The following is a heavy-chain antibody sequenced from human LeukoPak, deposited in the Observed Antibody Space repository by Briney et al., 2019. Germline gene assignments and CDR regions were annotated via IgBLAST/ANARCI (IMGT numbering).Heavy chain of an antibody. Sequence: SETLSLTCTVSGGSISSYYWSWIRQPPGKGLEWIGYIYYTGGTNYNPSLTSRVNISVDTSKNQFSLHLTSVTAADTAVYYCARWGSIAVARFDYWGQGTLVTVSS. CDR3: ARWGSIAVARFDY. CDR2: IYYTGGT. D-gene: IGHD6-6*01. CDR1: GGSISSYY. J-gene: IGHJ4*02. V-gene: IGHV4-59*01.